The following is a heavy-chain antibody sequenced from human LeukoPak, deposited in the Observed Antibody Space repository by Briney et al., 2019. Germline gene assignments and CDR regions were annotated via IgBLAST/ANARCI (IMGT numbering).Heavy chain of an antibody. J-gene: IGHJ3*02. V-gene: IGHV3-23*01. D-gene: IGHD3-10*01. CDR3: AKENVLWFGELLYTDAFDI. CDR1: GFTFSSYA. Sequence: PGGSLRLSCAASGFTFSSYAMSWVRQAPGKGLEWVSAISGSGGSTYYADSVKGRFTISRDNSKNTLYLQMSSLRAEDTAVYYCAKENVLWFGELLYTDAFDIWGQGTMVTVSS. CDR2: ISGSGGST.